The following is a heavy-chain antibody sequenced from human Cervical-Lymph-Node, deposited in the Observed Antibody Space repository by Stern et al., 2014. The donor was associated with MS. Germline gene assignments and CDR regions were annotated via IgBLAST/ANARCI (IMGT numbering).Heavy chain of an antibody. CDR2: IYYSGRT. CDR1: GGSIRSSTYY. J-gene: IGHJ4*02. D-gene: IGHD5-18*01. CDR3: ARRLKRYYFFDY. V-gene: IGHV4-39*01. Sequence: VQLVESGPGLVKPSETLSLTCTVSGGSIRSSTYYWSWIRQPPGKGLEWIGSIYYSGRTYYNPSLKSRVTITVDTSKTHFSLILNSVTAADTAVYYCARRLKRYYFFDYWGQGSLVTVSS.